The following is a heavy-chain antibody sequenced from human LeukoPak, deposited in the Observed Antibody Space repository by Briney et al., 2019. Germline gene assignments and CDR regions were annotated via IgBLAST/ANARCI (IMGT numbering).Heavy chain of an antibody. CDR3: ARVGIYGDLFDY. CDR2: IYYSGST. J-gene: IGHJ4*02. Sequence: SETLSLTCTVSGGSISSYYWSWIRQPPGKGLEWIGYIYYSGSTNYNPSLKSRGTISVDTSKNQFSLKLSSVTAADTAVYYCARVGIYGDLFDYWGQGTLVTVSS. CDR1: GGSISSYY. V-gene: IGHV4-59*01. D-gene: IGHD4-17*01.